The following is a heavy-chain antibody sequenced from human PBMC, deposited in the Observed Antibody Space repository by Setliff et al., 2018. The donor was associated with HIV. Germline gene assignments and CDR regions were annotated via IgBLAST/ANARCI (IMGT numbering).Heavy chain of an antibody. CDR1: GGSISSYS. Sequence: SETLSLTCTVSGGSISSYSWSWIRQPPGKGLEWIGYIYTSGSTNYNPSLKSRVTISVDTSENQFSLKLTSVTAADTAMYFCARDATSEGYMDVWGKGTTGTVS. CDR3: ARDATSEGYMDV. J-gene: IGHJ6*03. CDR2: IYTSGST. V-gene: IGHV4-4*08.